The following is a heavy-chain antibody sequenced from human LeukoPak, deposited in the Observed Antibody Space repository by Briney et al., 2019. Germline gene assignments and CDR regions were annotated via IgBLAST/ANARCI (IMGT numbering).Heavy chain of an antibody. J-gene: IGHJ4*02. D-gene: IGHD2-8*02. Sequence: PSETLSLTCTVSGVSISSSSYYWGWIRQPPGKGLEWIGSIYYSGSTYYNPSLKSRVTISVDTSKNQFSLTLSSVTAADTAVYYRARRLSWRDRTEFDYWGQGTLVTVSS. V-gene: IGHV4-39*01. CDR3: ARRLSWRDRTEFDY. CDR1: GVSISSSSYY. CDR2: IYYSGST.